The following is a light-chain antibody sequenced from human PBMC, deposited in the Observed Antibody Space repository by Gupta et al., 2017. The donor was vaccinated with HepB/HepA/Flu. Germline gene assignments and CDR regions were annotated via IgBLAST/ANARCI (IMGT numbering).Light chain of an antibody. CDR3: QHYGSSPLYA. Sequence: IVLTQSPGTLSLSPGEGATLSCKTSQSINSNYLAWYQQKPGQTPRLVIYDTSSRATGIPDRFSGSGSGTEFTLTIRRVEPEDFAMYYCQHYGSSPLYALGQGTKLEIK. V-gene: IGKV3-20*01. CDR1: QSINSNY. J-gene: IGKJ2*01. CDR2: DTS.